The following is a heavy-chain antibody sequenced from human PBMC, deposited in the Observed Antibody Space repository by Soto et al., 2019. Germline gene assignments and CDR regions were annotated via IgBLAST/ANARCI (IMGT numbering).Heavy chain of an antibody. CDR3: ARGGEPTSFDY. CDR1: GGSFSGYY. D-gene: IGHD4-17*01. CDR2: INHSGST. V-gene: IGHV4-34*01. J-gene: IGHJ4*02. Sequence: QVQLQQWGAGLLKPSETLSITCAVYGGSFSGYYWSWIRQPPGKGLEWIGEINHSGSTNYNPSLKSRVTISVDTSKNQFSLKLSSVTAADTAVYYCARGGEPTSFDYWGQGTLVTVSS.